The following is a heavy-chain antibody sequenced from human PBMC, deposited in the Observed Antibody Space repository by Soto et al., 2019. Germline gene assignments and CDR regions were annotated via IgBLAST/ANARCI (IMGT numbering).Heavy chain of an antibody. CDR3: ARDASIPSRDYYYALDV. CDR2: SYSGDTT. J-gene: IGHJ6*02. Sequence: GGSLRLSCAASGFTVSSNYMNWVRQAAWKGLEWFSVSYSGDTTYYADSVKGRFTISREHSKNTLYLKMRSLRVEDTPVYYCARDASIPSRDYYYALDVSAPGTTVTASS. CDR1: GFTVSSNY. D-gene: IGHD2-2*02. V-gene: IGHV3-53*01.